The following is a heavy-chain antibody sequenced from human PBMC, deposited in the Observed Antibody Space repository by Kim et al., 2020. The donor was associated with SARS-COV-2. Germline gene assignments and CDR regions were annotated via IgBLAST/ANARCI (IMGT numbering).Heavy chain of an antibody. CDR1: GDSVTSVTAA. CDR2: TYYRSEWHH. V-gene: IGHV6-1*01. J-gene: IGHJ4*02. CDR3: VHGWALDY. Sequence: SQTLSLTCAISGDSVTSVTAAWNWIRQSPSRGLDWLGRTYYRSEWHHDYALSVRSRIQIDSDTSRNEFSLHLNSVTPDDTAVYYCVHGWALDYWGQGTLVTVSS. D-gene: IGHD6-19*01.